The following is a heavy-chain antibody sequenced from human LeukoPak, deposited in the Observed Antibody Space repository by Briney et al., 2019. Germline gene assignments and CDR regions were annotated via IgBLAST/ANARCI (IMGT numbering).Heavy chain of an antibody. V-gene: IGHV3-66*01. CDR1: GFTVSSNY. CDR3: ARVRFLEWLSFDY. Sequence: GVSLRLSCVVSGFTVSSNYMSWVRRAPGKGLEWVSVLYSGGNTNYADSVKGRFTISRDNSKNTLYLQMNSLRTEDTAVYYCARVRFLEWLSFDYWGRGTLVTVSS. CDR2: LYSGGNT. J-gene: IGHJ4*02. D-gene: IGHD3-3*01.